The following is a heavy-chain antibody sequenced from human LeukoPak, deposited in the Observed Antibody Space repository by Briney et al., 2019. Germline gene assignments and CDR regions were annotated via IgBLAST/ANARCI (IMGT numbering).Heavy chain of an antibody. Sequence: PGGSLRLSCAASGFIFSSYWMSWVRQAPGKGLEWVANIKQDGSEKYYVDSVKGRFTISRDNAKNSLYLQMNSLRAGDTAVYYCARVGGYCSSTSCYSHDAFDIWGQGTMVTVSS. V-gene: IGHV3-7*01. CDR3: ARVGGYCSSTSCYSHDAFDI. CDR2: IKQDGSEK. J-gene: IGHJ3*02. CDR1: GFIFSSYW. D-gene: IGHD2-2*01.